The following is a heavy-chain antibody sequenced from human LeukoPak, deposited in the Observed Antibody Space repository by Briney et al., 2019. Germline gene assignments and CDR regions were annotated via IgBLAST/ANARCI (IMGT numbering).Heavy chain of an antibody. J-gene: IGHJ4*02. CDR3: ARDSLEWLSFDY. D-gene: IGHD3-3*01. Sequence: ASVKVSCKASGYTFTSYYMHWVRQAPGQGLEWMGRMNPNSGGTIYAQKFQGRVTMTRDTSISTAYMELSRLRSDDTAVYYCARDSLEWLSFDYWGQGTLVTVSS. CDR1: GYTFTSYY. V-gene: IGHV1-2*06. CDR2: MNPNSGGT.